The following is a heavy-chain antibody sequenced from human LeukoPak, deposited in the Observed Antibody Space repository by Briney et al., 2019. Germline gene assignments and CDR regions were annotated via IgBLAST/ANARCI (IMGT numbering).Heavy chain of an antibody. CDR3: ARDPSSGGAVDI. CDR1: GGSISSGGYY. CDR2: IYHSGST. Sequence: SETLSLTCTVSGGSISSGGYYWSWIRQPPGKGLEWIGYIYHSGSTYYNPSLKSRVTISVDRSKNQFSLKLSSVTAADTAVYYCARDPSSGGAVDIWGQGTMVTVSS. J-gene: IGHJ3*02. D-gene: IGHD6-25*01. V-gene: IGHV4-30-2*01.